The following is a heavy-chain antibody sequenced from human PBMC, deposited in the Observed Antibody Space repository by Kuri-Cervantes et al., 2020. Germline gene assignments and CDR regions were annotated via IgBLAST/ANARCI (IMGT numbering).Heavy chain of an antibody. CDR3: ARGRGITIFGVVGDV. V-gene: IGHV3-30*03. J-gene: IGHJ6*04. Sequence: GESLKISCAASGFTFSSYGMHWVRQAPGKGLEWVAVISYDGSNKYYAYSVKVRFTISRDNAKNSLYLQMNSLRAEDTAVYYCARGRGITIFGVVGDVWGKGTTVTVSS. D-gene: IGHD3-3*01. CDR1: GFTFSSYG. CDR2: ISYDGSNK.